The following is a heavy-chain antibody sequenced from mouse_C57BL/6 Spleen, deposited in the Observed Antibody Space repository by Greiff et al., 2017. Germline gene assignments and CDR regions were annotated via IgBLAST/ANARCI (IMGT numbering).Heavy chain of an antibody. CDR2: IYPSDSET. D-gene: IGHD4-1*01. J-gene: IGHJ2*01. V-gene: IGHV1-61*01. CDR3: ARLLLGRDY. CDR1: GYTFTSYW. Sequence: QVHVKQPGAELVRPGSSVKLSCKASGYTFTSYWMDWVKQRPGQGLEWIGNIYPSDSETHYNQKFKDKATLTVDKSSSTAYMQLSSLTSEDSAVYYCARLLLGRDYWGQGTTLTVSS.